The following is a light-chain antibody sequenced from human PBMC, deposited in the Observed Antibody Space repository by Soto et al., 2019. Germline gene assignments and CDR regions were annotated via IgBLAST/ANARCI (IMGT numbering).Light chain of an antibody. V-gene: IGKV4-1*01. CDR2: WAS. CDR3: QQYYSSPQA. Sequence: DIVMTQSPDPLAASLGARAILNCKASQSVLDNSDNRNYLAWYQQKSGQPPRLIMYWASSRNSGVPDRFSGSGSVTDFILTISSLQAEAEAVSFCQQYYSSPQAFGQGTKVDI. J-gene: IGKJ1*01. CDR1: QSVLDNSDNRNY.